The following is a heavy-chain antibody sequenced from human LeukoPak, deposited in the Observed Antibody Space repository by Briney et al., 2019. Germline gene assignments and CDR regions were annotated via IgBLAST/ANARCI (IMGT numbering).Heavy chain of an antibody. Sequence: GGSLRLSCAASGFTFSNFWMSWVRQAPGKGLEWVANMNQDGSEIYYVDSVKGRFTISRDNSKNTLYLQMNSLRAEDTAVYYCAKGYCSGGSCYYDYWGQGTLVTVSS. CDR3: AKGYCSGGSCYYDY. J-gene: IGHJ4*02. D-gene: IGHD2-15*01. V-gene: IGHV3-7*01. CDR1: GFTFSNFW. CDR2: MNQDGSEI.